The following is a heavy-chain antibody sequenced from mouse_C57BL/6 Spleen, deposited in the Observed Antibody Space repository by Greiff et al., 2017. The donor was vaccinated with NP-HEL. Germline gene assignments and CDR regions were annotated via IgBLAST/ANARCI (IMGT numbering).Heavy chain of an antibody. D-gene: IGHD2-5*01. J-gene: IGHJ4*01. CDR1: GFSLTSYG. CDR3: ARNYSNYEDYAMDY. Sequence: VQVVESGPGLVQPSQSLSITCTVSGFSLTSYGVHWVRQSPGKGLEWLGVIWSGGSTDYNAAFISRLSISKDNSKSQVFFKMNSLQADETAIYYCARNYSNYEDYAMDYWGQGTSVTVSS. CDR2: IWSGGST. V-gene: IGHV2-2*01.